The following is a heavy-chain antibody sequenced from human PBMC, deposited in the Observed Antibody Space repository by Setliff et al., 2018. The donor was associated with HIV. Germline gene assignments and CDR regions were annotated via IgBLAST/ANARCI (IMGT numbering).Heavy chain of an antibody. Sequence: SETLSLTCTVSGGSISSSTYYWSWIRQHPGKGLGWIGYIYYSGSTYYNPSLKSRVTISVDTSRNQFSLKLSSGTAADTAVYYCARGGAGDPRKQQLAWYYGMDVWGQGTTVTVSS. CDR3: ARGGAGDPRKQQLAWYYGMDV. V-gene: IGHV4-31*03. J-gene: IGHJ6*02. CDR1: GGSISSSTYY. CDR2: IYYSGST. D-gene: IGHD6-13*01.